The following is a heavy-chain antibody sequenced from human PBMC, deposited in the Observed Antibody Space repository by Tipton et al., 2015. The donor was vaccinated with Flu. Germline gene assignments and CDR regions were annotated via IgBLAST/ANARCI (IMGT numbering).Heavy chain of an antibody. CDR1: GAPVRGGIYS. CDR3: ARKSPPDY. J-gene: IGHJ4*02. V-gene: IGHV4-30-2*01. Sequence: TLSLTCAVSGAPVRGGIYSWNWIRQPPGKGLEWIGSISHTGTYYKPSLRTRAAMSADRSKNQFSLELTSVTAADTAVYYCARKSPPDYWGQGILVTVSS. CDR2: ISHTGT.